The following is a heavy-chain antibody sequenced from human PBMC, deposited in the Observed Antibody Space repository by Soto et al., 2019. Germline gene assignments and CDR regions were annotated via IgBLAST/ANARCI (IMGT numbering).Heavy chain of an antibody. Sequence: QVQLQESGPGLVKTSETLSLTCTVSGVSISPYYWTWIRQPAGKGLEWIGHLYSSGRATYNPSLKNRVTMSLFRDSFPLTLKSVTAAHTAVYYCARHFDVNTALDYYYFDLWGRGALVTVSS. J-gene: IGHJ2*01. CDR1: GVSISPYY. V-gene: IGHV4-4*07. D-gene: IGHD5-18*01. CDR3: ARHFDVNTALDYYYFDL. CDR2: LYSSGRA.